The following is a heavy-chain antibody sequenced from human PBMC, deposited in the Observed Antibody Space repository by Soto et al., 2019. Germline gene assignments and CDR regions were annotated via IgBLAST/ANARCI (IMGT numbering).Heavy chain of an antibody. CDR3: YRHRAQDTAMGADLEY. CDR1: GYTFTGYY. CDR2: INPNRGGT. D-gene: IGHD5-18*01. V-gene: IGHV1-2*02. Sequence: ASVKVSCKASGYTFTGYYMLWVRQAPGQGREWMGWINPNRGGTHYAQQLQGRVTMTRNTSISTAYMELSRLRSDDTAVYYCYRHRAQDTAMGADLEYWGQGTLVTVSS. J-gene: IGHJ4*02.